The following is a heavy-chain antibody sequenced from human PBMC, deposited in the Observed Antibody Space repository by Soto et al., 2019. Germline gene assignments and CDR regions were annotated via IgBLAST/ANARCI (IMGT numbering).Heavy chain of an antibody. J-gene: IGHJ4*02. CDR3: ARWARYYGSGGPDY. CDR2: ISAYNGNT. V-gene: IGHV1-18*01. CDR1: GYTFTSYG. Sequence: VASVKVSCKASGYTFTSYGISWVRQAPGQGLEWMGWISAYNGNTNYAQKLQGRVTMTTDTSTSTAYMELRSLRSDDTAVYYCARWARYYGSGGPDYWGQGTLVTVSS. D-gene: IGHD3-10*01.